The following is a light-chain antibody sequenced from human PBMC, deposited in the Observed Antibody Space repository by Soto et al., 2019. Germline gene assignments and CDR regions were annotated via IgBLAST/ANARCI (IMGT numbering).Light chain of an antibody. J-gene: IGLJ1*01. CDR1: SSDVGGSNY. CDR2: DVS. V-gene: IGLV2-14*01. CDR3: SSYTCSSLYV. Sequence: QSVLTQPASVSGSPGQSITISCTGTSSDVGGSNYVSWYQQLPGKAPKLMIYDVSDRPSGVSNRFSGSKSGNTASLTISGLQAEDEADYYCSSYTCSSLYVFGTRPKVTVL.